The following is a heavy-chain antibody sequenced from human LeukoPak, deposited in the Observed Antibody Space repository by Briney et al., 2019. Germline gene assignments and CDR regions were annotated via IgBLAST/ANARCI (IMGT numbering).Heavy chain of an antibody. D-gene: IGHD3-22*01. CDR2: IHSGGSI. V-gene: IGHV3-66*01. CDR1: GFTVSSNY. J-gene: IGHJ4*02. Sequence: GGSLRLSCAASGFTVSSNYMSWVRQAPGKGLEWVSSIHSGGSIYYADSVKGRFTISRDNSKNTLYLQMNSLKVEDTALYYCARDATGGDYHESSSDYWGQGALVTVSS. CDR3: ARDATGGDYHESSSDY.